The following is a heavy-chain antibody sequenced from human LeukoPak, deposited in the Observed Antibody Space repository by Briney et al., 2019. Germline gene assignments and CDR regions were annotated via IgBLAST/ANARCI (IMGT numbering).Heavy chain of an antibody. V-gene: IGHV1-69*01. J-gene: IGHJ4*02. CDR1: GGTFTSYA. D-gene: IGHD3-22*01. CDR2: IIPIFGNA. Sequence: ASEKLSCTATGGTFTSYAISWVRHATGQGLEWMGGIIPIFGNANYAPKYQGRVTITADESTSTAYMELSSLRSEDTAVYYCARVNYYDSSGYYYGFDYWGQGTLVT. CDR3: ARVNYYDSSGYYYGFDY.